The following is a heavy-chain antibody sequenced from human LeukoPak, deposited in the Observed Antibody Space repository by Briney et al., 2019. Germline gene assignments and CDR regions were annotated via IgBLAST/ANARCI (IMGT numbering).Heavy chain of an antibody. CDR1: GFTVSSNY. CDR3: AKGSENYYGSGSSPPFDY. CDR2: IYSGGST. V-gene: IGHV3-53*01. J-gene: IGHJ4*02. D-gene: IGHD3-10*01. Sequence: GGSLRLSCAASGFTVSSNYMSWVRQAPGKGLEWVSVIYSGGSTYYADSVKGRFTISRDNSKNTLYLQMNSLRAEDTAVYYCAKGSENYYGSGSSPPFDYWGQGTLVTVSS.